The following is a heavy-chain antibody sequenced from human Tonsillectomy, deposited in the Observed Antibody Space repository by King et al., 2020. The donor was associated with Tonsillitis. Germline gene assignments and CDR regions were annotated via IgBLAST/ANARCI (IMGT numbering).Heavy chain of an antibody. CDR2: ISYDGSNK. V-gene: IGHV3-30*18. D-gene: IGHD2-15*01. Sequence: VQLVESGGGVVQPGRSLRLSCAASGFTFSSYGMHWVRQAPGKGLEWVAVISYDGSNKYYADSVKGRFTISRDNSKNTLYLQMNSLRAEDTAVYYCANEGLVAYLDYWGQGTLVTVSS. CDR1: GFTFSSYG. CDR3: ANEGLVAYLDY. J-gene: IGHJ4*02.